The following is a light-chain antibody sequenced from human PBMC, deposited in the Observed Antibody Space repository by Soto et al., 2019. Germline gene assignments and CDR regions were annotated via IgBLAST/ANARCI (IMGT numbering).Light chain of an antibody. CDR1: RSNIGAGYD. V-gene: IGLV1-40*01. J-gene: IGLJ1*01. Sequence: QSVLTQPPSVSGAPGQRVTISCPGSRSNIGAGYDVHWYQQLPGTAPKLLIYGNSNRPSGVPDRFSGSKSGTSASLAITGLQAEDEADYYCQSYDSSLSEVFGTGTKLTGL. CDR2: GNS. CDR3: QSYDSSLSEV.